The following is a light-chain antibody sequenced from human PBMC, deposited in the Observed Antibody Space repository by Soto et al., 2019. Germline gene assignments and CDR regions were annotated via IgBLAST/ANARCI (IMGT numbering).Light chain of an antibody. V-gene: IGKV3D-15*01. Sequence: EIVMTQSPATLSVSPGERATLSCRASQSVRSNLAWYQQRPGQAPRLLIYGTSTRATGIPARFSGSGSGTEFTLTISSLQSEDVALYYCQVYNNWPSWTFGQGTKVDIK. J-gene: IGKJ1*01. CDR2: GTS. CDR3: QVYNNWPSWT. CDR1: QSVRSN.